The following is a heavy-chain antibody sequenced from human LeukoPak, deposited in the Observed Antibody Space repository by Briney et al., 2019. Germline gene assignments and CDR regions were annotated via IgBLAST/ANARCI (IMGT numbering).Heavy chain of an antibody. V-gene: IGHV3-23*01. CDR2: ISGSGGST. D-gene: IGHD2-2*01. CDR3: ARDPFGCTSTSCYEDY. CDR1: GFTFSSYA. Sequence: KAGGSLRLSCAASGFTFSSYAMSWVRQAPGKGLEWASAISGSGGSTYYADSVKGRFTISRDSFKNALFLHINSLRGDDTAVYYCARDPFGCTSTSCYEDYWGQGTLVTVSS. J-gene: IGHJ4*02.